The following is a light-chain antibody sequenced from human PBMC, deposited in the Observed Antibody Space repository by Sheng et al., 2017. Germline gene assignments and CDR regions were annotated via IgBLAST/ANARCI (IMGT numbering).Light chain of an antibody. CDR2: DVS. CDR3: LQHSTYPYT. CDR1: QDTNSD. J-gene: IGKJ2*01. Sequence: AIQLTQSPSSLSASIGDRVTITCRASQDTNSDLVWYQQKPGKAPKLLIDDVSSLQSGVPSRFSGSGSGTDFTLTISSLQPEDFATYYCLQHSTYPYTFGQGTKLDI. V-gene: IGKV1-13*02.